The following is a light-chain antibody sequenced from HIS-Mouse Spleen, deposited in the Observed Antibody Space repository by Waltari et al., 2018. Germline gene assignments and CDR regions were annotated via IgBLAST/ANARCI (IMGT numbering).Light chain of an antibody. J-gene: IGLJ2*01. CDR2: EDS. V-gene: IGLV3-10*01. Sequence: SYELTQPPSVSVSPVQTARSTCSGDASPQKYDHWYQQTSCQAPVLVIYEDSKRPSGIPERFSGSSSGTMATLTISGAQVEDEADYCYSTDSSGNHRVFGGGTKLTVL. CDR3: YSTDSSGNHRV. CDR1: ASPQKY.